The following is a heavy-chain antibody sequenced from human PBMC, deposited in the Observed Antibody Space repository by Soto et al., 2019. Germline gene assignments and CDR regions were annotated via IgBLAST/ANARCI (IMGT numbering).Heavy chain of an antibody. CDR2: IYHGGYT. Sequence: QLQLQDSGSGLVKPSQTLSLTCAVSGGSISSGGYSWSWIRQPPGKGLEWIGYIYHGGYTYYNPSLKSRVTISVDRSKNQFSLKLSSVTAADTAVYYCARAHYGDYGYGMDVWGQGTTVTVSS. D-gene: IGHD4-17*01. V-gene: IGHV4-30-2*01. CDR1: GGSISSGGYS. J-gene: IGHJ6*02. CDR3: ARAHYGDYGYGMDV.